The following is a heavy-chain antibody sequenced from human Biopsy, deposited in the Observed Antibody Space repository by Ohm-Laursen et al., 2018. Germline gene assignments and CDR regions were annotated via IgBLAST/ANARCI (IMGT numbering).Heavy chain of an antibody. CDR3: ARSVGIMAAPIDY. V-gene: IGHV3-21*04. CDR2: ISSSGNFM. J-gene: IGHJ4*02. CDR1: GFPFTGFS. Sequence: SLRLSCAASGFPFTGFSMDWVRQAPGKGLEWVSSISSSGNFMYYADSVRGRFTISRDNAKNSLYLQMNSLRVEDTAVYYCARSVGIMAAPIDYWGQGTLVTVSS. D-gene: IGHD3-16*01.